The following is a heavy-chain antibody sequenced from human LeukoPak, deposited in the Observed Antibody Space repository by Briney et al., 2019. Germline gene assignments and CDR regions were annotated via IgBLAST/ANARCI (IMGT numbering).Heavy chain of an antibody. V-gene: IGHV3-9*03. J-gene: IGHJ5*02. CDR1: GFTFDDYA. Sequence: GRSLRLSCAASGFTFDDYAMHWVRQAPGKGLEWVSGISGNSGSIGYADSVKGRFTISRENAKNSLYLQMNRLRAEDMALYYCAKGSKVVPAGGWFDPWGQGTLVTVSS. CDR2: ISGNSGSI. CDR3: AKGSKVVPAGGWFDP. D-gene: IGHD2-2*01.